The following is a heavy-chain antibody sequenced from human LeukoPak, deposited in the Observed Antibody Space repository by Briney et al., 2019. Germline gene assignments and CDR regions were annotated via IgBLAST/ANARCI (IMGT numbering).Heavy chain of an antibody. CDR3: AAEGYDSSGYYYHY. Sequence: SVKVSCKASGFTFTSSAMQWVRQARGQRLEWIGWIVVGSGNTNYAQKFQEGVTITRDMSTSTAYMELSSLRSEDTAVYYCAAEGYDSSGYYYHYWGQGTLVTVSS. D-gene: IGHD3-22*01. CDR2: IVVGSGNT. CDR1: GFTFTSSA. V-gene: IGHV1-58*02. J-gene: IGHJ4*02.